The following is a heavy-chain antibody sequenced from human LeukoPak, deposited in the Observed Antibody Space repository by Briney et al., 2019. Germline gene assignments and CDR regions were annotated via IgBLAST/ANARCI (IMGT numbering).Heavy chain of an antibody. CDR2: SSSSSTTI. Sequence: GGSLRLSCAASGFSFSSYVMNWVRQAPGKGLEWVAYSSSSSTTIYYADSVKGRFTISRDNAKSSMYLQMNSLRAEDTAVYYCARGYCSGASCYSVDYWGQGTLVTVSS. CDR3: ARGYCSGASCYSVDY. V-gene: IGHV3-48*01. D-gene: IGHD2-15*01. J-gene: IGHJ4*02. CDR1: GFSFSSYV.